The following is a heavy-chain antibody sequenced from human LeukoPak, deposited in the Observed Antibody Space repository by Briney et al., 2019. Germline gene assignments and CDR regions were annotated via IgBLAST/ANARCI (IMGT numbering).Heavy chain of an antibody. V-gene: IGHV5-51*01. CDR1: GYSFTTYW. J-gene: IGHJ6*03. D-gene: IGHD6-6*01. CDR2: IYPGDSDT. Sequence: GESLKISCKGSGYSFTTYWIAWVRQMPGKGLEWMGIIYPGDSDTRYSPSFQGQVTISADKSISTAYPQWSSLKASDTAMYYCARAPYSSSSWYYYYYMDVWGKGTTVTVSS. CDR3: ARAPYSSSSWYYYYYMDV.